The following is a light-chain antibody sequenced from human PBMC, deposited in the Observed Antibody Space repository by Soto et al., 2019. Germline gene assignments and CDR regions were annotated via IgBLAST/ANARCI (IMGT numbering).Light chain of an antibody. CDR3: LQDRSYPRT. CDR2: GTS. V-gene: IGKV1-6*01. CDR1: QDIRNE. Sequence: AIQMTQSPSSLSASVGDRVTITCRASQDIRNELGWYQQRPGKAPKALIYGTSNLQSGVPSRFCGSGFGTDFTLTISSLQPEDFATYYCLQDRSYPRTFGQGTKVESK. J-gene: IGKJ1*01.